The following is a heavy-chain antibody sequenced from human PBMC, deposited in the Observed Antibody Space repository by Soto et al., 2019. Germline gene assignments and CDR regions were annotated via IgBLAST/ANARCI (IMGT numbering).Heavy chain of an antibody. CDR3: ARDPRKTSVTTSLDY. CDR2: IWYDGSNK. J-gene: IGHJ4*02. V-gene: IGHV3-33*01. Sequence: GGSLRLSCAVSGFTFSSYCMHWVRQAPGKGLEWVAVIWYDGSNKYYGDSVKGRFTISRDNSKNTLYLQMNSLRAEDTAVYYCARDPRKTSVTTSLDYWGQGTLVTVSS. CDR1: GFTFSSYC. D-gene: IGHD4-17*01.